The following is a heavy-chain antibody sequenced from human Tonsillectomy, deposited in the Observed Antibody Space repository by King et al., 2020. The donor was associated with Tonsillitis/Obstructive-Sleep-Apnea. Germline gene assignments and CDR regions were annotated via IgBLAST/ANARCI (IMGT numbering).Heavy chain of an antibody. D-gene: IGHD3-3*01. J-gene: IGHJ4*02. CDR2: ITSGSSTI. V-gene: IGHV3-48*03. CDR1: GFNFGSYE. CDR3: ARGSHGNYWYFDS. Sequence: QLVQSGGGLVQPGGSLRLSCAASGFNFGSYEMDWVRQAPGKGLEWISYITSGSSTIYYADSVKGRFTISRDNAKNSLYLQMNSLSAEDTAVYYCARGSHGNYWYFDSWGQGTLVTVSS.